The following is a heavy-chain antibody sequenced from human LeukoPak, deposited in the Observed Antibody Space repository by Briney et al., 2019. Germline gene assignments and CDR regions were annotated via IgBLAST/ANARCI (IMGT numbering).Heavy chain of an antibody. V-gene: IGHV3-74*01. CDR2: INSDGSST. Sequence: GGSERLSCAASGFTFSSYWMHWDRQAPGKGLVWVSRINSDGSSTGYADFVKGRFTISRDNAKNTLYLQMNSLRAEDTAVYYCTRGADGYNPLDDWGQGTLVTVSS. J-gene: IGHJ4*02. CDR1: GFTFSSYW. CDR3: TRGADGYNPLDD. D-gene: IGHD5-24*01.